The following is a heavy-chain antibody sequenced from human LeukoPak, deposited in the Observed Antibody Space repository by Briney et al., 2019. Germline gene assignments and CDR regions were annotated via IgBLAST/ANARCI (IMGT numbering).Heavy chain of an antibody. CDR2: IKQDGSEK. Sequence: TGGSLRLSCAASGFTFSSYSMNWVRQAPGKGLEWVANIKQDGSEKYYVDSVKGRFTISRDNAKNSLYLQMNSLKAEDTAVYYCASFDIWGQGTMVTVSS. V-gene: IGHV3-7*02. CDR3: ASFDI. CDR1: GFTFSSYS. J-gene: IGHJ3*02.